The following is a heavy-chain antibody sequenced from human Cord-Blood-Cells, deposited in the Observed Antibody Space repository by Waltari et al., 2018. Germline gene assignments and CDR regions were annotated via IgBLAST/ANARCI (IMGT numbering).Heavy chain of an antibody. J-gene: IGHJ4*02. D-gene: IGHD6-13*01. V-gene: IGHV4-39*07. CDR1: VGSISSSSYY. CDR2: IYYSGGT. CDR3: ARHYHQQLGDY. Sequence: QLQLQESGPGLVKPSETLSLTCTVSVGSISSSSYYWGWIRQPPGKGLEWSGSIYYSGGTNYNRSVKGRGTISGDTSKNQFSLKLSSVTAADTAVYYCARHYHQQLGDYWGQGTLVTVSA.